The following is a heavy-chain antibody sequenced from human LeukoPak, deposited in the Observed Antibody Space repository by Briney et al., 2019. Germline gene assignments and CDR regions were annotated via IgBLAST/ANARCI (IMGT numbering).Heavy chain of an antibody. V-gene: IGHV4-59*11. D-gene: IGHD6-19*01. CDR2: IYYSGST. CDR1: GGFINSHY. CDR3: ARDVGEVTGTHSDY. Sequence: SETLSLTCTVSGGFINSHYWSWIRQPPGQGLEWIGYIYYSGSTNYDPSLKSRVTISLDTSENQFSLNLSSVTPADTALYFCARDVGEVTGTHSDYWGQGTLVTVSS. J-gene: IGHJ4*02.